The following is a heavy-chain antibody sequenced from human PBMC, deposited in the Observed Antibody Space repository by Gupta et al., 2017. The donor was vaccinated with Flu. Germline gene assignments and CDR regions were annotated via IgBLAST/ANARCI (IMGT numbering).Heavy chain of an antibody. J-gene: IGHJ6*02. CDR3: AKCTSTYKIYSYYHGMDV. CDR1: GFTFNRYG. Sequence: QVQLVESGGGVVQPGRSLRLSCVASGFTFNRYGMHWLLQAPGKGREWVAAVSYDGDYKYYVDAVQGRFSISRDNSKNTLYLQMSSLRAEDSAIYYCAKCTSTYKIYSYYHGMDVWGHGTTVSVSS. CDR2: VSYDGDYK. V-gene: IGHV3-30*18. D-gene: IGHD5-24*01.